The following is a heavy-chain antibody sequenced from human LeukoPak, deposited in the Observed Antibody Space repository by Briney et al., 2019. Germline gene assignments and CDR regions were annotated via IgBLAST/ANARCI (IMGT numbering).Heavy chain of an antibody. D-gene: IGHD6-6*01. CDR2: ITSSSGYM. Sequence: GGSLRLSCAASGFTFSTYRMNWVRQAPGKGLEWVSSITSSSGYMYYADSLKGRFTISRDNAKNSLYLQMDSLRAEDTAVYYCARGKQLASAFDIWGQGTMVTVSS. V-gene: IGHV3-21*01. CDR3: ARGKQLASAFDI. J-gene: IGHJ3*02. CDR1: GFTFSTYR.